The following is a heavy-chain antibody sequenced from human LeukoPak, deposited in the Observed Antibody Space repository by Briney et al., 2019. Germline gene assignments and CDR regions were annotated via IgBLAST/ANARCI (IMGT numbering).Heavy chain of an antibody. CDR2: ISSSGSTI. Sequence: GGSLRLSCAASGFTFSDYYMSWIRQAPGNGLEWVSYISSSGSTIYYADSVKGRFTISRDNAKNSLSLQMNSLRAEDAAVYYCASERGDSITIFGVVGPFDYWGQGTLVTVSS. J-gene: IGHJ4*02. D-gene: IGHD3-3*01. V-gene: IGHV3-11*01. CDR1: GFTFSDYY. CDR3: ASERGDSITIFGVVGPFDY.